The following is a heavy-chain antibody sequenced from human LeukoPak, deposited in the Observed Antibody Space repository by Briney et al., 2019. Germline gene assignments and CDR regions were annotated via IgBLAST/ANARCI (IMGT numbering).Heavy chain of an antibody. CDR3: ASIAVAGHGLFDY. V-gene: IGHV4-39*01. J-gene: IGHJ4*02. Sequence: SETLSLTCTVSGGSISSSSYYWGWIRQPPGKGLEWIGSIYYSGSTYYNPSLKSRVTISVDTSKNQFSLKLSSVTAADTAVYYCASIAVAGHGLFDYWGQGTLVTVSS. CDR1: GGSISSSSYY. D-gene: IGHD6-19*01. CDR2: IYYSGST.